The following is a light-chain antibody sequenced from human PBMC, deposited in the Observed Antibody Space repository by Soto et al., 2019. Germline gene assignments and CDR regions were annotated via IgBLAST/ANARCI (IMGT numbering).Light chain of an antibody. V-gene: IGKV4-1*01. CDR2: WAS. CDR3: QQYYSNPLT. J-gene: IGKJ4*01. CDR1: QTVLYSSNNKNY. Sequence: DIVMTQSPDSLAVSLGERATINCKSSQTVLYSSNNKNYLAWYQQKPRQPPKLLIYWASTRESGVPDRFSGSGSGTDFTLTISSLQAEDVALYYCQQYYSNPLTFGGGTKVEIK.